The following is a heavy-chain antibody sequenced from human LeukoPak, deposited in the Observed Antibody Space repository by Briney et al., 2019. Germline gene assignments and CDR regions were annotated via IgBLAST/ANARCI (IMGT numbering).Heavy chain of an antibody. CDR3: ARVEATTGRNYHYYYMDV. V-gene: IGHV3-21*01. D-gene: IGHD1-1*01. CDR1: GFYFSGYS. Sequence: GGSLRLSCGASGFYFSGYSMTWVRQAPGKGLEWVASINSGSTYMYYGDSVKGRFTISRDNAKNSLHLQMDSLRVEDTAVYFCARVEATTGRNYHYYYMDVWGKGTTVTVSS. J-gene: IGHJ6*03. CDR2: INSGSTYM.